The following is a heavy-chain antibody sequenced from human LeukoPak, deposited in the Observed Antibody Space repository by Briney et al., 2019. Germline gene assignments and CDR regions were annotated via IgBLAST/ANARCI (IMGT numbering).Heavy chain of an antibody. J-gene: IGHJ4*02. V-gene: IGHV1-3*01. Sequence: ASVKVSCKASGYTFTSYAMHRVRQAPGQRLEWMGWINAGNGNTKYSQKFQGRVTITRDTSASTAYMELSSLRSEDTAVYYCARGGSNMVTARYFDYWGQGTLVTVSS. D-gene: IGHD2-21*02. CDR1: GYTFTSYA. CDR2: INAGNGNT. CDR3: ARGGSNMVTARYFDY.